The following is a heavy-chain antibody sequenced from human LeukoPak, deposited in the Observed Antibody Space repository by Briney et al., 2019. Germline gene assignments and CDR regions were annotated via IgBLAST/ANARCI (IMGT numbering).Heavy chain of an antibody. J-gene: IGHJ3*01. D-gene: IGHD3-22*01. Sequence: GGSLRLSCASSGFSDTNYAIHWVRQAPGKGLEWVADIWYDGREEDYADSVKARFTLSRDNSRNTVYLRMNSLGGDDTAVYYCAGESSVTTSHSALNVWGQGALVTVSS. CDR3: AGESSVTTSHSALNV. CDR2: IWYDGREE. CDR1: GFSDTNYA. V-gene: IGHV3-33*01.